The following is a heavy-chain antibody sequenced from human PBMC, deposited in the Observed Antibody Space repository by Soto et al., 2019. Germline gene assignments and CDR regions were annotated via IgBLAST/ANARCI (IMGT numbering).Heavy chain of an antibody. Sequence: GGSLRLSCAASGFTFSNYGMHWVRQAPGKGLEWVAAISDDGVSKYYADSVQGRFTISRDNSESAVFLQMNSLRPDDTALYFCARAYYFGSGTSYTLYYWGQGTQVTVSS. D-gene: IGHD3-10*01. CDR1: GFTFSNYG. J-gene: IGHJ4*02. V-gene: IGHV3-30*03. CDR3: ARAYYFGSGTSYTLYY. CDR2: ISDDGVSK.